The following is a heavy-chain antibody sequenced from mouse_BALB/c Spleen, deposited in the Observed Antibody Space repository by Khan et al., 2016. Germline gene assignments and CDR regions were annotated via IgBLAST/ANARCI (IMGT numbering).Heavy chain of an antibody. V-gene: IGHV9-3*02. CDR3: TTGMTPVIPTRRHY. CDR1: GYTFTNFG. D-gene: IGHD1-1*01. J-gene: IGHJ2*02. Sequence: QIQLVQSGPELKKPGETVKISCKASGYTFTNFGINWVRQAPGKGLEWMDWIKTNTGETTYADDFKGRFAFSLETSASTAYLQINNLKNEDTATYFCTTGMTPVIPTRRHYWGQGTSLTVSS. CDR2: IKTNTGET.